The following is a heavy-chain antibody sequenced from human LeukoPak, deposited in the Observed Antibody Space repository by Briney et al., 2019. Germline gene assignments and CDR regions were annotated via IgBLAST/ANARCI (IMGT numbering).Heavy chain of an antibody. CDR2: MYYSGST. CDR3: ARGSSWYSSGFLFDY. CDR1: GRSIRSSF. J-gene: IGHJ4*02. V-gene: IGHV4-59*08. D-gene: IGHD6-19*01. Sequence: SETLSLTCIVSGRSIRSSFWSWIRQPPGKELEWIAYMYYSGSTNSNPSLKSRVTVSVDTSKNQSSLKLSSVTAADSAVYYCARGSSWYSSGFLFDYWGQGTLVTVSS.